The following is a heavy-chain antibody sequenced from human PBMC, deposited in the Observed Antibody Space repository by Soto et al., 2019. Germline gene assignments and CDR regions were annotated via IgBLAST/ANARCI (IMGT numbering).Heavy chain of an antibody. J-gene: IGHJ4*02. V-gene: IGHV4-59*01. D-gene: IGHD3-22*01. CDR1: GGSISSYY. CDR3: ARFTGGYYHSQIDD. Sequence: SESLSLTCTFSGGSISSYYWSWIRQPPGNGLEWIGYIYYRGSTNYNPSLKSRVTISVDTSKNQFSLKLSSVTDLDTAVYFCARFTGGYYHSQIDDWGQGTLVTVSS. CDR2: IYYRGST.